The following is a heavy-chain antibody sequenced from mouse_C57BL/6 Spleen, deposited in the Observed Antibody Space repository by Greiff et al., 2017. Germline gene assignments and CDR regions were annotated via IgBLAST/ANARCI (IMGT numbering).Heavy chain of an antibody. D-gene: IGHD1-1*01. CDR1: GYTFTSYW. J-gene: IGHJ2*01. V-gene: IGHV1-55*01. Sequence: QVQLQQPGAELVKPGASVKMSCKASGYTFTSYWITWVKQRPGQGLEWIGDIYPGSGSTNYNEKFKSKATLTVDKSSSTAYMQLSSLTSEDSAVYYCAREKIYYGSSSFDYWGQGATLSVSS. CDR2: IYPGSGST. CDR3: AREKIYYGSSSFDY.